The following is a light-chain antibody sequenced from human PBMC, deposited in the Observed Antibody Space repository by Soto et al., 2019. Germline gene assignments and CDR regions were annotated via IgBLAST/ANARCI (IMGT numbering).Light chain of an antibody. J-gene: IGLJ1*01. CDR1: SSDVGSYNL. CDR2: EVS. V-gene: IGLV2-23*02. CDR3: CSYAGSSTYV. Sequence: SVLTQPASGYGSPGQSSTISCTGTSSDVGSYNLVSWYQQHPGKAPKLMIYEVSKRPSGVSNRFSGSKSGNTASLTISGLQAEDEADYYCCSYAGSSTYVFGTGTKVTVL.